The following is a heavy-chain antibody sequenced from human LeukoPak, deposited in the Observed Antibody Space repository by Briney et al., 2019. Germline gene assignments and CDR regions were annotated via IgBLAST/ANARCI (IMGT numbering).Heavy chain of an antibody. CDR3: ARVMQQLVQGAFDM. Sequence: GGSLRLSCAASGFTFSYYGMHWVRQPPGKGLEWVAVVWYDGSNKYYADSVKGRFTISRDNSKNTLYLQMNSLRAEDMAVYYCARVMQQLVQGAFDMWGQGTLVTVSS. CDR2: VWYDGSNK. CDR1: GFTFSYYG. D-gene: IGHD6-13*01. J-gene: IGHJ3*02. V-gene: IGHV3-33*01.